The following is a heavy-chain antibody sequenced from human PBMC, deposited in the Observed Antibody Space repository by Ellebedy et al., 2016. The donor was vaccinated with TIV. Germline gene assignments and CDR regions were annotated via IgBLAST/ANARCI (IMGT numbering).Heavy chain of an antibody. CDR3: ARDTRDGTSFWDYYYGMDV. CDR1: GGSISSGGYY. D-gene: IGHD3-16*01. Sequence: SETLFLTXTVSGGSISSGGYYWSWIRQHPGKGLEWIGYIYYSGSTYYNPSLKSRVTISVDTSKNQFSLKLSSVTAADTAVYYCARDTRDGTSFWDYYYGMDVWGQGTTVTVSS. J-gene: IGHJ6*02. V-gene: IGHV4-31*03. CDR2: IYYSGST.